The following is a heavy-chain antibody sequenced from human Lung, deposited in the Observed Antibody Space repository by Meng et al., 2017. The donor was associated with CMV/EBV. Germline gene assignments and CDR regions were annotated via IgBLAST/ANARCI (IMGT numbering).Heavy chain of an antibody. CDR3: ARGAWNYVGVFDY. CDR1: GGSFSGYY. Sequence: SXTXSLXCAVYGGSFSGYYWSWIRQPPGKGLGWIGEINHSASNNYNPTLKSRVTISVDTSKNQFSLKMSAVTAADTAVYYCARGAWNYVGVFDYWGQGTVVNGAS. V-gene: IGHV4-34*01. CDR2: INHSASN. J-gene: IGHJ4*02. D-gene: IGHD1-7*01.